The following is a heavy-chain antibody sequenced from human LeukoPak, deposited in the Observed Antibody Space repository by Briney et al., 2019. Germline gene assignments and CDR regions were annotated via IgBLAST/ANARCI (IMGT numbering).Heavy chain of an antibody. Sequence: ASVKVSCKASGYTFTSYAMNWVRQAPGKGLEWMGGFDPEDGETIYAQKFQGRVTMTEDTSTDTAYMELSSLRSEDTAVYYCAGDYQTFRDAFDIWGQGTMVTVSS. CDR3: AGDYQTFRDAFDI. D-gene: IGHD4-17*01. J-gene: IGHJ3*02. V-gene: IGHV1-24*01. CDR2: FDPEDGET. CDR1: GYTFTSYA.